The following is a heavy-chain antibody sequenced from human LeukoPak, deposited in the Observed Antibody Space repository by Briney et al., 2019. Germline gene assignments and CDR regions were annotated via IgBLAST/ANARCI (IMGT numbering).Heavy chain of an antibody. V-gene: IGHV3-30*03. Sequence: GTSLRLSCAASGFSFSNYGMHWVRQAPGKGPEWVAIISYDGSSTNYADSVKGRFTISRDNSKSTIYLQMNSLRAEDTAVYYCARDPSYCTTTTCSVDWFDPWGQGTLVTVSS. J-gene: IGHJ5*02. CDR2: ISYDGSST. D-gene: IGHD2-2*01. CDR3: ARDPSYCTTTTCSVDWFDP. CDR1: GFSFSNYG.